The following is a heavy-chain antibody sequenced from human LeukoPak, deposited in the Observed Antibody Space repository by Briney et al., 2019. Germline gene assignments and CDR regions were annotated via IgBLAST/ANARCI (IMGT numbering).Heavy chain of an antibody. CDR1: GYTFTGYY. J-gene: IGHJ4*02. D-gene: IGHD2-15*01. CDR2: INPNSGGT. CDR3: ARDNGRRAAESYFDY. Sequence: ASVKVSCKASGYTFTGYYMHWVRQAPGPGLEWMGWINPNSGGTNYAQKFQGRVTMTRDTSISTAYMELSRLRSDDTAVYYCARDNGRRAAESYFDYWGQGTLVTVSS. V-gene: IGHV1-2*02.